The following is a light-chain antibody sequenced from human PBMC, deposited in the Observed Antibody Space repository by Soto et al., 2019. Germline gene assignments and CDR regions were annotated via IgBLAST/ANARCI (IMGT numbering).Light chain of an antibody. CDR3: CSYAGTYPFVV. CDR2: EVN. J-gene: IGLJ2*01. V-gene: IGLV2-8*01. Sequence: QSALTQPPSASGSPGQSVAISCTGTSSDVGGYNYVSWYQQHPGKAPKLMIYEVNKRPSGVPDRFSGSKSGNTASLTISGLQAEDEAAYYCCSYAGTYPFVVFGGGTKLTVL. CDR1: SSDVGGYNY.